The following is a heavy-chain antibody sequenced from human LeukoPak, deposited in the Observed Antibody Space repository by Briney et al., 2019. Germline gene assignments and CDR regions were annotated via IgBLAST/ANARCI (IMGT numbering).Heavy chain of an antibody. CDR2: TSGGGST. CDR1: GFVVSSNY. J-gene: IGHJ4*02. Sequence: GGSLRLSCAASGFVVSSNYMSWVRQAPGKELEWVSATSGGGSTSYADSVKGRFTISRDNSKNTLYLQMNSLRAEDTAVYYCASRYSSGWYAFWGQGTLVTVSS. D-gene: IGHD6-19*01. V-gene: IGHV3-53*01. CDR3: ASRYSSGWYAF.